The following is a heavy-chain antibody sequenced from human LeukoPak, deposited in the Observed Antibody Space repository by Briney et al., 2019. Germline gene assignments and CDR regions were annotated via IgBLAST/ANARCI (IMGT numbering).Heavy chain of an antibody. D-gene: IGHD3-22*01. CDR2: INPSCCST. CDR3: ARGYDPSGYPFDY. J-gene: IGHJ4*02. Sequence: GASVTVSCRASVYTFTNYYMHWVRQAPGQGLEWMGIINPSCCSTSYPHKLQGRVTITSDTSTSTVYMDLSSLRSEDTAVYYCARGYDPSGYPFDYWGQGTLVTVSS. V-gene: IGHV1-46*01. CDR1: VYTFTNYY.